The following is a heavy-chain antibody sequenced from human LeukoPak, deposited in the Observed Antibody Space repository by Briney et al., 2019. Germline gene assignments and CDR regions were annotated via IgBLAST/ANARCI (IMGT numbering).Heavy chain of an antibody. J-gene: IGHJ4*02. CDR3: ARHYYDSSGYYFWTYYFDY. D-gene: IGHD3-22*01. V-gene: IGHV4-34*01. CDR2: INHSGST. Sequence: SETLSLTCAVYGGSFSGYYWSWIRQPPGKGLEWIGEINHSGSTNYNPSLKSRVTISVDTSKNQFSLKLSSVTAADTAVYYCARHYYDSSGYYFWTYYFDYWGQGTLVTVSS. CDR1: GGSFSGYY.